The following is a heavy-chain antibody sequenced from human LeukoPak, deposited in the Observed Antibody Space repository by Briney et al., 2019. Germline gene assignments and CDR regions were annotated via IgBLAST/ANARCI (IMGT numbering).Heavy chain of an antibody. CDR2: ISSSSSYI. Sequence: GGSLRLSCAASGFAFSAYGMHWVRQAPGKGLEWVSSISSSSSYIYYADSVKGRFTISRDNAKNSLYLQMNSLRAEDTAVYYCAREDCSSTSCYGKDYWGQGTLVTVSS. J-gene: IGHJ4*02. D-gene: IGHD2-2*01. CDR1: GFAFSAYG. CDR3: AREDCSSTSCYGKDY. V-gene: IGHV3-21*01.